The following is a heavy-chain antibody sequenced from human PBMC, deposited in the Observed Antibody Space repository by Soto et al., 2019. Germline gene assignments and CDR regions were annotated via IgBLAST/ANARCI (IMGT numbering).Heavy chain of an antibody. CDR2: IMPIFGTP. D-gene: IGHD3-22*01. CDR3: ARDRSLKSYYYDSSEPYFYGMDV. CDR1: AGTFSSYG. V-gene: IGHV1-69*01. J-gene: IGHJ6*02. Sequence: QVQLVQSGAEVKKPGSSVKVSCKASAGTFSSYGISWVRQAPGQGLEWMGGIMPIFGTPNYAHKFQGRVTITADESTNTGYMELSSLTSEDTAVYYCARDRSLKSYYYDSSEPYFYGMDVWGQETTVTVSS.